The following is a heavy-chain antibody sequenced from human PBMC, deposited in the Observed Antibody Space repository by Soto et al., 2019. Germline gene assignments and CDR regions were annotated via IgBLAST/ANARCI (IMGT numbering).Heavy chain of an antibody. D-gene: IGHD3-22*01. CDR1: GCTLSRNW. V-gene: IGHV3-7*01. CDR3: AREKDRYFDY. CDR2: IKQDGSEK. Sequence: EVQLVESGGGWVQPGGSLGLSFAASGCTLSRNWMSWVRQAPGKGLGWVANIKQDGSEKYYVDSVKGRFTISRDNAKNSLYLQMNSLRAEDTAVYYCAREKDRYFDYWGQGTLVTVSS. J-gene: IGHJ4*02.